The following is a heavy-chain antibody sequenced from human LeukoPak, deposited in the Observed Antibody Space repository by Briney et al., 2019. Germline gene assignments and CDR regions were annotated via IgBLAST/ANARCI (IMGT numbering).Heavy chain of an antibody. CDR3: AKDHAGGGSLSSGSFDY. D-gene: IGHD1-26*01. V-gene: IGHV3-23*01. J-gene: IGHJ4*02. CDR2: ISGSGGST. CDR1: GFTFSSYA. Sequence: GGSLRLSCAASGFTFSSYAMSWVRQAPGKGLEWVSAISGSGGSTYYADSVKGRFTIPRDNSKNTLYLQMNSLRAEDTAVYYCAKDHAGGGSLSSGSFDYWGQGTLVTVSS.